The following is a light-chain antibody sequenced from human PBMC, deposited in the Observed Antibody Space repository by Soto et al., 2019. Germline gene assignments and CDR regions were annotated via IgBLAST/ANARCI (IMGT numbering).Light chain of an antibody. J-gene: IGLJ2*01. V-gene: IGLV4-69*01. CDR1: SGPSTYA. CDR2: VNGDGSH. Sequence: QAVVTQSASASASLGASVKLTCTVSSGPSTYAIAWHQQQPEKGPRYLMKVNGDGSHIKGDGIPDRFSGSSSGAERYLTISSLQSEDEADYHCQTWGTGIHVVFGGGTKLTVL. CDR3: QTWGTGIHVV.